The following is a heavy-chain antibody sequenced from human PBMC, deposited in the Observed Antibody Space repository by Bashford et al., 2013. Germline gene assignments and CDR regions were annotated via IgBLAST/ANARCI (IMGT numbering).Heavy chain of an antibody. CDR2: ISSSSSYI. V-gene: IGHV3-21*01. Sequence: VRQAPGKGLEWVSSISSSSSYIYYADSVKGRFTISRDNAKNSLYLQMNSLRAEDTAVYYCARDRGSGQDAFDIWGQGTMVTVSS. CDR3: ARDRGSGQDAFDI. J-gene: IGHJ3*02. D-gene: IGHD3-10*01.